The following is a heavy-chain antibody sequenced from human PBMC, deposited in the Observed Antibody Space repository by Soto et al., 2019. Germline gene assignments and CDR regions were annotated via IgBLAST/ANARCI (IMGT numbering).Heavy chain of an antibody. CDR2: ISSSSSYI. CDR3: ARETSSWSSDLDY. CDR1: GFTFSSYS. D-gene: IGHD6-19*01. Sequence: GGSLRLSCAASGFTFSSYSMNWVRQAPGKGLEWVSSISSSSSYIYYADSVKGRFTISRDNAKNSLYLQMNSLRAEDTAVYYCARETSSWSSDLDYWGQGTLVTVSS. V-gene: IGHV3-21*01. J-gene: IGHJ4*02.